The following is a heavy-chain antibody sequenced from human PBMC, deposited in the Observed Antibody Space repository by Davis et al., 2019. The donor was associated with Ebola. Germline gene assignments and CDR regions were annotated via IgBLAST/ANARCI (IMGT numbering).Heavy chain of an antibody. CDR2: LIPIFGTA. CDR3: ARELLNYSKNKLYYYYGMDV. V-gene: IGHV1-69*13. Sequence: ASSVKVSCKASGGTFSSNAYSWVRQAPGQGLDWMGGLIPIFGTANYAQKFQGRVTITADESTSTAYMELSSLRSEDSAVFYCARELLNYSKNKLYYYYGMDVWGQGTTVTVSS. CDR1: GGTFSSNA. D-gene: IGHD4-11*01. J-gene: IGHJ6*02.